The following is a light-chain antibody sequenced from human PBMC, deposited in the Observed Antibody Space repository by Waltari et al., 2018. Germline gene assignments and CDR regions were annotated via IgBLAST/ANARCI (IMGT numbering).Light chain of an antibody. CDR1: NANIGSNT. V-gene: IGLV1-44*01. J-gene: IGLJ3*02. CDR3: ATWDDSLTALV. Sequence: QSLLTQPPPASATPGQRVTVACSGSNANIGSNTVNWYQQVPGTAPKLLIYSNNYRSSGVPDRFSGSKSGTSASLAISGLQSEDEADYYCATWDDSLTALVFGGGTKLTVL. CDR2: SNN.